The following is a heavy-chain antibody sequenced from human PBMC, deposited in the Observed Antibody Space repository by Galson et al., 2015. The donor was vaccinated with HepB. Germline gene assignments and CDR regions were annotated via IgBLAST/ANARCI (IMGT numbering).Heavy chain of an antibody. V-gene: IGHV3-49*03. Sequence: SLRLSCAGSGFTFRDYGMNWIRQAPGKGLEWLGFIRSKTYGETAAYAASVKGRFSISRDDSKSIAYLQMNALTTEDTAVYYCTRDLCSDGDCYFDYWGQGTLVTVSS. CDR3: TRDLCSDGDCYFDY. CDR1: GFTFRDYG. J-gene: IGHJ4*02. CDR2: IRSKTYGETA. D-gene: IGHD2-15*01.